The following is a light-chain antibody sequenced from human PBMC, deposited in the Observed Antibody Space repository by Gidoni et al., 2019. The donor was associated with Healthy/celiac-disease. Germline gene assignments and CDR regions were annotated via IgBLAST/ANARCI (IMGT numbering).Light chain of an antibody. CDR3: QQYGSPLLT. J-gene: IGKJ4*01. CDR1: QSVSSSY. Sequence: IVLTQSPGTLSFSPGESATLSCRASQSVSSSYLAWYQQKPGQAPRLLIYGASSRATGIPDRFSGSGSGTDFTLTISRLEPEDFAVYYCQQYGSPLLTFGGGTKVEIK. V-gene: IGKV3-20*01. CDR2: GAS.